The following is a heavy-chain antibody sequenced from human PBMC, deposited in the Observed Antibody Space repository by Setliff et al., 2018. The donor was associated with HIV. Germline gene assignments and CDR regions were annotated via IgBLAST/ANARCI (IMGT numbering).Heavy chain of an antibody. J-gene: IGHJ6*03. D-gene: IGHD3-3*01. V-gene: IGHV1-18*01. CDR2: ISASKGNT. CDR1: GYNFTSNG. CDR3: AGDQGFWSGFTYNYYMDV. Sequence: ASVKVSCKASGYNFTSNGISWVRQAPGQGLEWMGRISASKGNTKYTQDFQGRVTMTTDKSTSTVYMELRSLRSDDTVVYYCAGDQGFWSGFTYNYYMDVWGKGTTVTVSS.